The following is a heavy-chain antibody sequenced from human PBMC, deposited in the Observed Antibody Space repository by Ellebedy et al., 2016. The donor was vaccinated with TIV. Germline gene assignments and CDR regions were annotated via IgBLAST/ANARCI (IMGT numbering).Heavy chain of an antibody. J-gene: IGHJ4*02. CDR1: GGSLSGYY. CDR2: MNQSGNT. V-gene: IGHV4-34*01. Sequence: GSLRLSCAAYGGSLSGYYWSWVRQSPGKGLEWIGEMNQSGNTNYNPPLKSRATITVDTSKNHFSLRLSSVTAADTAVYYCAEGRSGWYYFDYWGQGTLVTVSS. CDR3: AEGRSGWYYFDY. D-gene: IGHD6-19*01.